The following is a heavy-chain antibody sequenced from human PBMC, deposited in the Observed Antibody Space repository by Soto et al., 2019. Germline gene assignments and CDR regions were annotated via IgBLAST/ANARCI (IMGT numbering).Heavy chain of an antibody. CDR1: GYTLTELS. CDR3: ATDRPYYDYVWGSYREYYFDY. Sequence: ASVKVSCKVSGYTLTELSMHWVRQAPGKGLEWMGGFDPEDGETIYAQKFQGRVTMTEDTSTDTAYMELSSLRSEDTAVYYCATDRPYYDYVWGSYREYYFDYWGQGTLVTVSS. J-gene: IGHJ4*02. D-gene: IGHD3-16*02. V-gene: IGHV1-24*01. CDR2: FDPEDGET.